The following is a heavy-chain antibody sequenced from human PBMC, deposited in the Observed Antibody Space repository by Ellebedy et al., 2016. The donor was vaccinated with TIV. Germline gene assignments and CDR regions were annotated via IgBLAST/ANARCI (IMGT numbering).Heavy chain of an antibody. Sequence: GESLKNSCEASESTFSSYGMSWVRQAPGKRLEWVSSISTTDGTHYADSVKGRFTISRDNPKNTLYLQMNGLRVEDTAVYYCATQLWNTEFWGQGTLVIVSS. V-gene: IGHV3-23*01. CDR2: ISTTDGT. CDR1: ESTFSSYG. J-gene: IGHJ4*02. D-gene: IGHD5-24*01. CDR3: ATQLWNTEF.